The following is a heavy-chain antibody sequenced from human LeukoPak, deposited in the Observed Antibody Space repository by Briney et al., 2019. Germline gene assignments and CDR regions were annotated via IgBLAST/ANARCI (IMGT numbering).Heavy chain of an antibody. D-gene: IGHD6-13*01. CDR3: ARGTRGNIAAAGRGYFQH. CDR1: GYTFTSYY. J-gene: IGHJ1*01. V-gene: IGHV1-46*01. CDR2: INPSGGST. Sequence: GASVKVSCKASGYTFTSYYMHWVRQAPGQGLEWMGIINPSGGSTSYAQKFQGRVTMTRNTSISTAYMELSSLRSEDTAVYYCARGTRGNIAAAGRGYFQHWGQGTLVTVSS.